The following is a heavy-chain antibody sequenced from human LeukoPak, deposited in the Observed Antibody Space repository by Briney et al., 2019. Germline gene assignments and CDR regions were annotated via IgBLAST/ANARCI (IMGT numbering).Heavy chain of an antibody. J-gene: IGHJ4*02. CDR2: ISSSSSTI. V-gene: IGHV3-48*01. D-gene: IGHD6-19*01. CDR1: GFIFRSYG. CDR3: ARDDGIAVAGTIDY. Sequence: PGGSLRLSCAASGFIFRSYGMHWVRQAPGKGLEWVSYISSSSSTIYYADSVKGRFTISRDNAKNSLYLQMNSLRAEDTAVYYCARDDGIAVAGTIDYWGQGTLVTVSS.